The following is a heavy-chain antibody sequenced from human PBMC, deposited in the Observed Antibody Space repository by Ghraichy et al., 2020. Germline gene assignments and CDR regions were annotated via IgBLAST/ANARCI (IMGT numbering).Heavy chain of an antibody. CDR1: GEALSNDY. Sequence: SETLSLTCGVYGEALSNDYWSWIRQPPGKGLEWIGEIHRSGSTKYNPSLKSRITISVDTSEKHFSLRLSSVTAADTAVYYCARGRDPIWWFDPWGQGTLVTVSS. J-gene: IGHJ5*02. CDR3: ARGRDPIWWFDP. V-gene: IGHV4-34*01. D-gene: IGHD3-16*01. CDR2: IHRSGST.